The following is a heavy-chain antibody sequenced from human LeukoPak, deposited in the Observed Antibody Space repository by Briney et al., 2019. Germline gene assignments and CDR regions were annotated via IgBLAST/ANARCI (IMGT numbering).Heavy chain of an antibody. J-gene: IGHJ4*02. CDR3: AKVAKYYYGSETYYFFEH. D-gene: IGHD3-10*01. Sequence: GGSLRLSCAASGFTFTNYWMSWVRQAPGKGLEWVANINQDGTEKYYVDSVKGRFTISRDNAKLYLQMNSLRVEDTAVYYCAKVAKYYYGSETYYFFEHWGQGTPVTASS. CDR2: INQDGTEK. V-gene: IGHV3-7*01. CDR1: GFTFTNYW.